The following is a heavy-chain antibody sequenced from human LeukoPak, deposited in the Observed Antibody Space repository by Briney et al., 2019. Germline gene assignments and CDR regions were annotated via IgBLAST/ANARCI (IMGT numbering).Heavy chain of an antibody. Sequence: PGGSLRLSCVASEFAFSRHAMDWVRQAPGKGLEWVAVIWRDSSEKHYADSVKGRFTVSRDNSKSTLYLEMNSLRAEDTAIYYCASHGSGTNYFDPLDWWGQGTPVTVSS. CDR3: ASHGSGTNYFDPLDW. CDR1: EFAFSRHA. J-gene: IGHJ4*02. D-gene: IGHD1-26*01. CDR2: IWRDSSEK. V-gene: IGHV3-33*01.